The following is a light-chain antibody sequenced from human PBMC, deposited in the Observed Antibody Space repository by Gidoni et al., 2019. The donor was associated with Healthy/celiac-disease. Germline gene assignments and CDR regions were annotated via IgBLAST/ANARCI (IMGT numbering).Light chain of an antibody. V-gene: IGLV3-21*04. Sequence: SYVLTQPPPVSLAPGKTARITCGGNNIGSKSVHWYQQKPGQAPVLVIYYDSDRPSGIPERFSGSNSGNTATLTISRVEAGDEADYYCQVWDSSSDHGGVVFGGGTKLTVL. CDR1: NIGSKS. J-gene: IGLJ2*01. CDR2: YDS. CDR3: QVWDSSSDHGGVV.